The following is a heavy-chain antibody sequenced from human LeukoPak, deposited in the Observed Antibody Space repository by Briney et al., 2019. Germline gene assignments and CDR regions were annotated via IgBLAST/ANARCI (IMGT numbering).Heavy chain of an antibody. J-gene: IGHJ6*02. CDR3: ARDKAGTMVRGVINGMDV. CDR2: IFHSGST. D-gene: IGHD3-10*01. CDR1: GYSISNDYY. Sequence: SETLSLTCTVSGYSISNDYYWGWIRQPPGKGLERIGTIFHSGSTYYNPSLQSRVTMSVDTSKKQFSLKLSSVTAADTAVYYCARDKAGTMVRGVINGMDVWGQGTTVTVSS. V-gene: IGHV4-38-2*02.